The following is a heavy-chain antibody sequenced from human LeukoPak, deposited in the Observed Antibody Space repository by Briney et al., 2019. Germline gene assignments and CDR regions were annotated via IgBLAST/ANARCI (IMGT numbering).Heavy chain of an antibody. V-gene: IGHV3-21*01. CDR1: GFTFSSYS. J-gene: IGHJ4*02. CDR2: ISSSSSYI. CDR3: ASSSWIVVVTPSFDY. D-gene: IGHD3-22*01. Sequence: GGSLRLSCAASGFTFSSYSMNWVRQAPGKGLEWVSSISSSSSYIYYADSVKGRFTISRDNAKNSLYLQMNSLRAEDTAVYYCASSSWIVVVTPSFDYWGQGTLVTVSS.